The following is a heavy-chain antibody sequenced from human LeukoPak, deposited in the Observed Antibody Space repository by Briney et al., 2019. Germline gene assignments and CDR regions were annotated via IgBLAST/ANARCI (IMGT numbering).Heavy chain of an antibody. CDR2: ISAYNGNT. CDR3: ARGGSGQPDPYYYYYYMDV. V-gene: IGHV1-18*01. CDR1: GYTFTSYG. Sequence: ASVNVSCKASGYTFTSYGISWVRQAPGQGLEWMGWISAYNGNTNYAQKLQGRVTMTTDTSTSTAYMELRSLRSDDTAVYYCARGGSGQPDPYYYYYYMDVWGKGTTVTVSS. J-gene: IGHJ6*03. D-gene: IGHD6-19*01.